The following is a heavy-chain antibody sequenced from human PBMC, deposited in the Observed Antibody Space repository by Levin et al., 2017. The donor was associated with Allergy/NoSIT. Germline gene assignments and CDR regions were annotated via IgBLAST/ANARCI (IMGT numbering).Heavy chain of an antibody. CDR2: IYYSGST. J-gene: IGHJ3*02. D-gene: IGHD3-16*01. CDR1: GDSISSSYYY. V-gene: IGHV4-39*01. CDR3: ARQRMESTDSFGVAFDI. Sequence: SETLSLTCTVSGDSISSSYYYWGWIRQPPGKGLEWIGSIYYSGSTYYNPSLKSRVTISVDTSKNQFSLKLRSVTAADTAVYYCARQRMESTDSFGVAFDIWGQGTMVSVSS.